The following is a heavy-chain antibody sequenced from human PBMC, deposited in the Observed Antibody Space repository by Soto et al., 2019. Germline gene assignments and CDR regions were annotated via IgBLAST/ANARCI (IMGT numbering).Heavy chain of an antibody. D-gene: IGHD3-16*01. J-gene: IGHJ4*02. CDR2: ISGSGGST. Sequence: GGSLRLSCAASGFTFSSYAMSWVRQAPGKGLEWVSAISGSGGSTYYADSVKGRFTISRDNSKNTLYLQMNSLRAEDTAVYYCAKDLYHSFGGVTGAMGYWGQGTLVTVSS. CDR1: GFTFSSYA. V-gene: IGHV3-23*01. CDR3: AKDLYHSFGGVTGAMGY.